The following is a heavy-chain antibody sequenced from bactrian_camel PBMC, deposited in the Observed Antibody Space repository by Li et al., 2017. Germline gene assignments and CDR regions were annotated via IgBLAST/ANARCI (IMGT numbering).Heavy chain of an antibody. Sequence: QVQLVESGGDSVQAGGSLQLSCVASGHAYNGYCLGWFRQPPGKEREEVATYDSNGRMTYADSVKGRFTISKDGAKNTLYLQMNSLKPEDTAMYYCAAQASRLVGDSRSCLDFDFWGQGTQVTVS. CDR3: AAQASRLVGDSRSCLDFDF. J-gene: IGHJ6*01. CDR1: GHAYNGYC. V-gene: IGHV3S57*01. CDR2: YDSNGRM. D-gene: IGHD3*01.